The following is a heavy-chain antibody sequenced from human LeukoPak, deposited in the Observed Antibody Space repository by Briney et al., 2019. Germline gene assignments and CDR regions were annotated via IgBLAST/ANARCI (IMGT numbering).Heavy chain of an antibody. CDR1: GFTFSSYG. CDR3: AREGPRGNSQFDY. V-gene: IGHV3-33*01. J-gene: IGHJ4*02. CDR2: IWYDGSNK. D-gene: IGHD4-23*01. Sequence: GGSLRLSCVASGFTFSSYGMHWVRQVPGKGLEWVALIWYDGSNKYYSDSVKGRFTISRDNSKNTLYLQMNSLRAEDTAVYYCAREGPRGNSQFDYWGQGTLVTVSS.